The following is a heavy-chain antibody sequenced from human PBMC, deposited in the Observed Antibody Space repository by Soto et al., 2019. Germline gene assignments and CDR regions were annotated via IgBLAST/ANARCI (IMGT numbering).Heavy chain of an antibody. CDR3: ARNYQARYDSSGYYYEDY. V-gene: IGHV1-3*01. CDR2: INAGNGNT. J-gene: IGHJ4*02. D-gene: IGHD3-22*01. CDR1: GYTFTSYA. Sequence: QVQLVQSGAEVKKPGASVKVSCKASGYTFTSYAMHWVRQAPGQRLEWMGWINAGNGNTKYSQKFQGRVTITRDTSASTAYMELSSLRSEDTAVYYCARNYQARYDSSGYYYEDYWGQGTLVTVSS.